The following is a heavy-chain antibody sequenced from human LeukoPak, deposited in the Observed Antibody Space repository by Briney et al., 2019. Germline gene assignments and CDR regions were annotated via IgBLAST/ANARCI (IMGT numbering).Heavy chain of an antibody. CDR2: IIPIFGTA. J-gene: IGHJ4*02. CDR3: ARGRTKNYPSDY. Sequence: ASVKVSCKASGGTFSSYAISWVRQAPGQGLEWMGGIIPIFGTANYAQKFQGRVTITTDESTSTAYMELSSLRSEDTAVYYCARGRTKNYPSDYWGQGTLVTVSS. D-gene: IGHD2-8*01. CDR1: GGTFSSYA. V-gene: IGHV1-69*05.